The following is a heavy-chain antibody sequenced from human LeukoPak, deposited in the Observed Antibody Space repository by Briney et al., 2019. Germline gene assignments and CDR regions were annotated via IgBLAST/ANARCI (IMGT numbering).Heavy chain of an antibody. V-gene: IGHV1-18*04. D-gene: IGHD6-13*01. Sequence: ASVKVSCKASGYTFTSYGISWVRQAPGQGLEWMVWISAYNGNTNYAQKLQGRVTMTTDTSTSTAYMELRSLRSDDTAVYYCARGAGYSSSWYPPGVDYWGQGTLVTVSS. CDR2: ISAYNGNT. CDR3: ARGAGYSSSWYPPGVDY. J-gene: IGHJ4*02. CDR1: GYTFTSYG.